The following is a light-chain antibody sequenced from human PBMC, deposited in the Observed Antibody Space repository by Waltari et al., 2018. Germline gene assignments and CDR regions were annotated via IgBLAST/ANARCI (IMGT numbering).Light chain of an antibody. CDR1: QGVSSY. V-gene: IGKV3-11*01. J-gene: IGKJ1*01. CDR3: LQRSSWPWT. CDR2: DAS. Sequence: EIVLTQSPATLSLSPGERATLSCRSSQGVSSYLAWYQQKVGQAPRLLIYDASNRATGIPARFSGIGSGTDFTFTISSLEPEDFAVYYCLQRSSWPWTFGQGTKVEIK.